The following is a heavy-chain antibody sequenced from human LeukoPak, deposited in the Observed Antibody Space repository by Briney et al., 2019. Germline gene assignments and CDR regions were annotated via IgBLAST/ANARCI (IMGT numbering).Heavy chain of an antibody. CDR2: INHSGST. Sequence: PSETLSLTCAVYGGSFSGYYWSWIRQPPGKGLEWFGEINHSGSTNYNPSLKSRVTISVDTSKNQFSLKLSSVTAADTAVYYCARHRIAVAGTVRRHYFDYWGQGTLVTVSS. CDR1: GGSFSGYY. CDR3: ARHRIAVAGTVRRHYFDY. V-gene: IGHV4-34*01. D-gene: IGHD6-19*01. J-gene: IGHJ4*02.